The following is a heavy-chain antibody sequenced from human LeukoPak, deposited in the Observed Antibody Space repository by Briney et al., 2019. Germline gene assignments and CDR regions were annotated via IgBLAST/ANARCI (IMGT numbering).Heavy chain of an antibody. J-gene: IGHJ4*02. Sequence: PGGSLRLSCSASGFTFNNYAMSWVRQAPGKGLEWVSAISGSGGSTYYADSVKGRFTISRDNSKNTLYLQMNSLRAEDTAVHYCAKEGYNWNYVAGFDYWGQGTLVTVSS. V-gene: IGHV3-23*01. CDR3: AKEGYNWNYVAGFDY. CDR2: ISGSGGST. D-gene: IGHD1-7*01. CDR1: GFTFNNYA.